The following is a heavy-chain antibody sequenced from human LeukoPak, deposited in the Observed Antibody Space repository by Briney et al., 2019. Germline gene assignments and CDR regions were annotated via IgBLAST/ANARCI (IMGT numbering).Heavy chain of an antibody. CDR2: INTNTGNP. D-gene: IGHD5-24*01. CDR3: ARDQGGYIYKGIDY. CDR1: GYTFTTYA. V-gene: IGHV7-4-1*02. Sequence: ASVKVSCKASGYTFTTYAMNWVRQAPGQGFEWVGWINTNTGNPTYAQGFTGRFVFSLDTSVSTAYLQISSLKAEDTAVYYCARDQGGYIYKGIDYWGQGTLVTVSS. J-gene: IGHJ4*02.